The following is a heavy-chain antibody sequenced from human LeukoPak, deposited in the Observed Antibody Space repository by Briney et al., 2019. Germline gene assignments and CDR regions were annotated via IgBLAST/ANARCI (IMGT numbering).Heavy chain of an antibody. CDR3: ARAPPPTNYYDSSGYYRDYFDY. J-gene: IGHJ4*02. Sequence: PGGSLRLSCAASGFTFNSYWMHWVRQAPGKGLVWVSRINSDGSSTSYADSVKGRFTISRDNAKNTLYLQMNSLRAEDTAVYYCARAPPPTNYYDSSGYYRDYFDYWGQGTLVTVSS. CDR1: GFTFNSYW. V-gene: IGHV3-74*01. D-gene: IGHD3-22*01. CDR2: INSDGSST.